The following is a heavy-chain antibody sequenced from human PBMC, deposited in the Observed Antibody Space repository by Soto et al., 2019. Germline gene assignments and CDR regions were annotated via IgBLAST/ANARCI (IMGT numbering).Heavy chain of an antibody. Sequence: QVQLQESGPGLVKPSQTLSLTCTVSGGSISSGDYYWSWIRQPPGKGLEWIGYIYYSGSTYYTPSLKRRVTISVATSKTQFSLKLSSVTAAATAVYYCAGFNIVLSPAANVEYYYYGMDVWGQGTTVTVSS. CDR2: IYYSGST. V-gene: IGHV4-30-4*01. CDR3: AGFNIVLSPAANVEYYYYGMDV. CDR1: GGSISSGDYY. J-gene: IGHJ6*02. D-gene: IGHD2-2*01.